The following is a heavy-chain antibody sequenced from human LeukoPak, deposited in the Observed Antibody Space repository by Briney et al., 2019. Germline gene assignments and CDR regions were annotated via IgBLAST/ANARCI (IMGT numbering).Heavy chain of an antibody. D-gene: IGHD3-16*01. CDR2: IDPNSGDT. Sequence: GASVKVSCKASGYTFTGYYMHWVRQAPGQGLQWMGRIDPNSGDTKYTQKFQGRVSMTRDTSINTAYMEPSRLTSDDTAVYYCATFTAPRNAFDLWGQGTMVTVSS. V-gene: IGHV1-2*06. CDR3: ATFTAPRNAFDL. J-gene: IGHJ3*01. CDR1: GYTFTGYY.